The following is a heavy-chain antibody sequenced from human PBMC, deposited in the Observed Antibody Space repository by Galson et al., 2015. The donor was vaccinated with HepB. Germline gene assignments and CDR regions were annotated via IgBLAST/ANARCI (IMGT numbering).Heavy chain of an antibody. CDR1: GGSFSGYY. Sequence: SETLSLTCAVYGGSFSGYYWSWIRQPPGKGLEWIGEINHSGSTNYNPSLKSRVPISVDTSKNQFSRKLSSVTAADTAVYYCARDAPVRWAAIGPTSFDYWGQGTLVTVSS. CDR3: ARDAPVRWAAIGPTSFDY. V-gene: IGHV4-34*01. CDR2: INHSGST. J-gene: IGHJ4*02. D-gene: IGHD2-2*01.